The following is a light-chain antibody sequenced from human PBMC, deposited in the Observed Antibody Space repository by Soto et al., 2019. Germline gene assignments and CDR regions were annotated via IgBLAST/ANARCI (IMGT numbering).Light chain of an antibody. J-gene: IGLJ1*01. Sequence: QAVVTQPPSVSGAPGQRVTISCTGLSSNIGAGYDVHWYQQLPGTAPKLLIYGHSNRPSGVPDRFSGSKSGTSASLAITGLQAEDEADYYCQSYDSSLSGYVFGTGTKVTVL. V-gene: IGLV1-40*01. CDR1: SSNIGAGYD. CDR2: GHS. CDR3: QSYDSSLSGYV.